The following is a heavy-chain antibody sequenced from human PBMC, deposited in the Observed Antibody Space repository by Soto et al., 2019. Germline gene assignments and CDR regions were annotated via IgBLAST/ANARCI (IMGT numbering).Heavy chain of an antibody. V-gene: IGHV1-69*06. CDR3: ARDRIQLWLRYYYYGMDV. CDR2: IIPIFGTA. CDR1: GGTFSSYA. Sequence: ASLKFSCKSSGGTFSSYAISWVRQAPGQGLDWMGGIIPIFGTANYAQKFQGRVTITADKSTSTAYMELSSLRSEDTAVYYCARDRIQLWLRYYYYGMDVWGQGTTVTVSS. J-gene: IGHJ6*02. D-gene: IGHD5-18*01.